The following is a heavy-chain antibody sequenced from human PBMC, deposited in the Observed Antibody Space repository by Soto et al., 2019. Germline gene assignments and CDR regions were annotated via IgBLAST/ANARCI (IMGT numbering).Heavy chain of an antibody. V-gene: IGHV3-74*01. CDR2: INSDGSST. Sequence: GGSLRLSCAASGFTFSSYWMHWVRQVPGKGLVWVSRINSDGSSTSYADSVKGRFTISRDNAKNTLYLQMNSLRAEDTAIYYCARSKNWNDYYCYYGMDVWGQGTTVTVSS. D-gene: IGHD1-1*01. CDR1: GFTFSSYW. J-gene: IGHJ6*02. CDR3: ARSKNWNDYYCYYGMDV.